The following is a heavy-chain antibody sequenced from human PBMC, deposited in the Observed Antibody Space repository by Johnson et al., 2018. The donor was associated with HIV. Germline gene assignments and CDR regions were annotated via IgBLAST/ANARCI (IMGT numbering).Heavy chain of an antibody. CDR1: GFTFSSYG. J-gene: IGHJ3*02. CDR3: AREDMEWGAFDI. CDR2: IAYDGSNK. Sequence: QVQLVESGGGVVQPGRSLRLSCAASGFTFSSYGMHWVRQAPGKGLEWVAVIAYDGSNKYYADSVKGRFTISRDNSKNTLYFQMNSLRADDTAVYYCAREDMEWGAFDIWGQGTMVTVSS. V-gene: IGHV3-33*08. D-gene: IGHD3-3*01.